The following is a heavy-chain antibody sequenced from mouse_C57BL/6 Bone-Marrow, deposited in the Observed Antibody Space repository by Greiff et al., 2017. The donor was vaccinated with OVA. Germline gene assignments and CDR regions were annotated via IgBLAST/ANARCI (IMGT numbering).Heavy chain of an antibody. CDR1: GFNIKNTY. D-gene: IGHD1-1*01. CDR3: AREVVAPYFDY. V-gene: IGHV14-3*01. Sequence: EVQLQQSVAELVRPGASVKLSCTASGFNIKNTYMPWVKQRPEQGLEWIGRIDPANGNTKYAPKFQGKATITADTSSNTAYLQLSSLTSEDTAIYYCAREVVAPYFDYWGQGTTLTVSS. CDR2: IDPANGNT. J-gene: IGHJ2*01.